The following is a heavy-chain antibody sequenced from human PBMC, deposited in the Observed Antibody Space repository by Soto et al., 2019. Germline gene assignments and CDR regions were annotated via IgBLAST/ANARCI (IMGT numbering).Heavy chain of an antibody. Sequence: ASVEVSCKASGYTFTDYYMHWVRQAPGQGLEWLGWINPNSGGANYAQKFQGRVTITADESTSTAYMELSSLRSEDTAVYYCARGADYGDYVGFDYWGQGTLVTVSS. V-gene: IGHV1-2*02. CDR3: ARGADYGDYVGFDY. J-gene: IGHJ4*02. CDR1: GYTFTDYY. D-gene: IGHD4-17*01. CDR2: INPNSGGA.